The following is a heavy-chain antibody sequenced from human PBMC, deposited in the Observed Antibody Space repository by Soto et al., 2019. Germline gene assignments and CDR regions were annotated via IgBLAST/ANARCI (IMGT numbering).Heavy chain of an antibody. D-gene: IGHD1-26*01. Sequence: QVTLKESGPVLVKPTETLTLTCTVSGFSLSNARMGVSWIRQPPGKALEWLAHIFSNYEKSYSTSLKSRLPISKDSSKRQVVLTMTNMDPVDTATSYCARILRSFADAFDICGQGTMVPVSS. CDR3: ARILRSFADAFDI. CDR1: GFSLSNARMG. J-gene: IGHJ3*02. V-gene: IGHV2-26*01. CDR2: IFSNYEK.